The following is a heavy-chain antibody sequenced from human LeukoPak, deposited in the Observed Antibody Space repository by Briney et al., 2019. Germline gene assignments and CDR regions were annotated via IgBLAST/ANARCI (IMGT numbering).Heavy chain of an antibody. D-gene: IGHD2-2*01. J-gene: IGHJ4*02. CDR1: GFTFSSYA. V-gene: IGHV3-23*01. CDR2: ISGSGDST. CDR3: AKEGGGVYCSTTSCLNYFDN. Sequence: GGSLRLSCAASGFTFSSYAMSWVRQAPGRGLEWVSTISGSGDSTYYADSVKGRFSTSRDQSKNTVYLQMSSLRAEDTAVYYCAKEGGGVYCSTTSCLNYFDNWGQGTLITVSS.